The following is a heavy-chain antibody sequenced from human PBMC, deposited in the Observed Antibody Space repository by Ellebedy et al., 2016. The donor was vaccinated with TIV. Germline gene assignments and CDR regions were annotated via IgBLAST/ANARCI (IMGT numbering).Heavy chain of an antibody. CDR3: ARIHARHGYYDSSGYHDY. J-gene: IGHJ4*02. CDR1: GFSLSTSGMC. V-gene: IGHV2-70*11. Sequence: SGPTLVKPTQTLTLTCTFSGFSLSTSGMCVSWIRQPPGKALEWLARIDWDDDKYYSTSLKTRLTISKDTSKNQVVLTMTNMDPVDTATYYCARIHARHGYYDSSGYHDYWGQGTLVTVSS. CDR2: IDWDDDK. D-gene: IGHD3-22*01.